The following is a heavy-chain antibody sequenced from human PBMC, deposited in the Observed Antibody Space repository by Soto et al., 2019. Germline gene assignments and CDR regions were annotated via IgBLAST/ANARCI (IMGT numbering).Heavy chain of an antibody. J-gene: IGHJ6*02. CDR3: ARGRRYYDILTGYNFSYYYGMDV. V-gene: IGHV4-61*01. Sequence: SETLSLTCTVSGGSVSSGSYYWSWVRQPPGKGLEWIGYIYYSGSTNYNPSPKSRVTISVDTSKNQFSLKLSSVTAADTAVYYCARGRRYYDILTGYNFSYYYGMDVWGQGTTVT. D-gene: IGHD3-9*01. CDR2: IYYSGST. CDR1: GGSVSSGSYY.